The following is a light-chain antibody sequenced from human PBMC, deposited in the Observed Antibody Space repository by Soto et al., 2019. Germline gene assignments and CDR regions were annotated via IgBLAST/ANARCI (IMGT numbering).Light chain of an antibody. CDR1: QSISSSF. CDR2: GAS. J-gene: IGKJ3*01. Sequence: DIVLTQSPGTLSLSPGQRATLSCRASQSISSSFLAWYQQKPGQAPRLLIYGASSRATGIPARFSGSGSGTDFTLTISSLEPEDFAVYYCQQRSNWPITFGPGTKVDIK. CDR3: QQRSNWPIT. V-gene: IGKV3D-20*02.